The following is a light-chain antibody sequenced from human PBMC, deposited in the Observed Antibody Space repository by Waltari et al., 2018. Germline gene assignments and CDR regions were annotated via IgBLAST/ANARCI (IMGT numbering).Light chain of an antibody. V-gene: IGLV2-14*03. CDR3: SSYSSSSTVVL. J-gene: IGLJ2*01. Sequence: QSALTQPASASGSPGQSITISCTGSSSDVGGYNYVLGYQQHPGRAPKLMIHDVSNRPSGVSNRFSGSKSGNTASLTISGLQSEDEADYYCSSYSSSSTVVLFGGGTKLTVL. CDR1: SSDVGGYNY. CDR2: DVS.